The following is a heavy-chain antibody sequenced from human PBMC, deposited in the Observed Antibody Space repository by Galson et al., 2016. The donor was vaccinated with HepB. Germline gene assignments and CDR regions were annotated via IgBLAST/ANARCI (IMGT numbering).Heavy chain of an antibody. CDR1: GFTFSSYA. D-gene: IGHD4-17*01. V-gene: IGHV3-23*01. CDR3: SRVYTYYGDPFDY. J-gene: IGHJ4*02. CDR2: ISASGVGT. Sequence: SLRLSCAASGFTFSSYAMGWVRQAPGKGLEWVAVISASGVGTNYADSVTGRFTISRDNSQNIMYLEMNSLRAEATAVYYCSRVYTYYGDPFDYWGQGTLVTVSS.